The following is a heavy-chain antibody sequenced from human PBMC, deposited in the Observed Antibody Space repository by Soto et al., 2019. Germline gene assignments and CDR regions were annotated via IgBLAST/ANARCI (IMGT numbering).Heavy chain of an antibody. CDR2: ISGSGGST. V-gene: IGHV3-23*01. D-gene: IGHD3-16*02. CDR3: AKDKPSRGSYDYIWGSYRPFLGAFDI. J-gene: IGHJ3*02. Sequence: PGGSLRLSCAASGFTFSSYATSWVRQAPGKGLEWVSAISGSGGSTYYADSVKGRFTISRDNSKNTLYLQMNSLRAEDTAVYYCAKDKPSRGSYDYIWGSYRPFLGAFDIWGQGTMVTVSS. CDR1: GFTFSSYA.